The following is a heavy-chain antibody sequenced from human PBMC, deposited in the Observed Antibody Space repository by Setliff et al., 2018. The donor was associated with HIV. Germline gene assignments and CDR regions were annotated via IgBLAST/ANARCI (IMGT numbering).Heavy chain of an antibody. J-gene: IGHJ3*02. CDR2: IYHAGNT. Sequence: SETLSLTCNVSGASISSYYWAWIRQPPGKGLEWIGYIYHAGNTYYNPSLKSRVTISVDTSKNQISLRLNSLTAADTAVYYCARGTTLNVVPDAFDIWGQGTMVTVSS. V-gene: IGHV4-59*04. CDR3: ARGTTLNVVPDAFDI. D-gene: IGHD4-17*01. CDR1: GASISSYY.